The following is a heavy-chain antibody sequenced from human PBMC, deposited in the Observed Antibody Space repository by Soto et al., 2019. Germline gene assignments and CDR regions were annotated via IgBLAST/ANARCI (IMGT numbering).Heavy chain of an antibody. V-gene: IGHV3-30-3*01. Sequence: PGGSLRLSCAASGFTFSSYAMHWVRQAPGKGLEWVAVISYDGSNKYYADSVKGRLTISRDNSKNTLYLQMNSLRAEDTAVYYCSCAVSCSAGIYSLSFDYWRQVTLVAVSS. CDR2: ISYDGSNK. CDR3: SCAVSCSAGIYSLSFDY. J-gene: IGHJ4*02. D-gene: IGHD2-15*01. CDR1: GFTFSSYA.